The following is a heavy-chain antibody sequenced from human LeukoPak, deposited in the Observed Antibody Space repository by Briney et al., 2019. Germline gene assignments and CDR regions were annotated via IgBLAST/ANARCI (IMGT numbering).Heavy chain of an antibody. J-gene: IGHJ4*02. V-gene: IGHV3-48*01. CDR2: ISSSSSTI. D-gene: IGHD3-3*01. Sequence: GGSLRLSCAASGFTFSSYSMNWVRQAPGKGLEWVSYISSSSSTIYYADSVKGRFTISRDNAKNSLYLQMNSLRAEDTAVYYCARVRPVRDFWSGYYTYYFDYWGQGTLVTVSS. CDR3: ARVRPVRDFWSGYYTYYFDY. CDR1: GFTFSSYS.